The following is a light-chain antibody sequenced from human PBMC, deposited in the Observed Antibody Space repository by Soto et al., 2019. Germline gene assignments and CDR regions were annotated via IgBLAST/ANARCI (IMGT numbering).Light chain of an antibody. CDR3: QQSYSTPPWT. CDR2: AAS. V-gene: IGKV1-39*01. Sequence: IKMTQSASSLSACVGATVAITCLSSQSISSYLNWYQQKPGKAPKLLIYAASSLQSGVPSRFSGSGAGTDFTLAISSLQPEDFATYYCQQSYSTPPWTFGQGTKVDI. J-gene: IGKJ1*01. CDR1: QSISSY.